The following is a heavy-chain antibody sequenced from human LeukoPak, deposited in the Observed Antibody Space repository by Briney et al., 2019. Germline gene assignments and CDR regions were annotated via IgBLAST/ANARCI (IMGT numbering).Heavy chain of an antibody. CDR2: ISYSGST. Sequence: SETLSLTCIVSGGSISSYYWNWVRQPPGKELEWIGYISYSGSTSYNPSLKSRVTMSVDTSNNQFSLKMSSVTAADTAVYYCARGFLHGPPDCWGQGTLVTVSS. V-gene: IGHV4-59*01. CDR3: ARGFLHGPPDC. D-gene: IGHD2-21*01. CDR1: GGSISSYY. J-gene: IGHJ4*02.